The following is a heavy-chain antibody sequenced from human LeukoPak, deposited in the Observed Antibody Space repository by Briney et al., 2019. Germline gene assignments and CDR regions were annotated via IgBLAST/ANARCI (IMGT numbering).Heavy chain of an antibody. CDR1: GFTFSTYA. CDR2: IGTSVSSI. CDR3: AKRAMNSGSPRKFDY. V-gene: IGHV3-23*01. D-gene: IGHD1-26*01. J-gene: IGHJ4*02. Sequence: GASLRLSCAASGFTFSTYAMHWVRQAPGRGLEWVSAIGTSVSSIYYADSVKGRFTISRDNSKKTVYLQMNNLRGDDTAVYYCAKRAMNSGSPRKFDYWGQGTLVTVSS.